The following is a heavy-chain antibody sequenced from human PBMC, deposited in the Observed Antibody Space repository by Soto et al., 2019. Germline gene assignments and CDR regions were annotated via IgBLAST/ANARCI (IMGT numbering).Heavy chain of an antibody. Sequence: PGGSLRLSFVASGFTFSSYWMHWLRQAPGRELVWVSEIDTDGNSRNYADSVKGRFTISRDNAKNTLYLQMNSLTAEDTAVYFCASLSAPLDFWGRGTLVTVSS. CDR1: GFTFSSYW. J-gene: IGHJ4*02. CDR3: ASLSAPLDF. D-gene: IGHD6-13*01. CDR2: IDTDGNSR. V-gene: IGHV3-74*01.